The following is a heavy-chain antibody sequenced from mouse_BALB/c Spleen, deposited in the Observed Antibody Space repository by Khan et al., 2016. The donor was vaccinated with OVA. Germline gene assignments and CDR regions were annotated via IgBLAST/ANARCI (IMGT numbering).Heavy chain of an antibody. J-gene: IGHJ2*01. CDR2: IVPPNGNT. CDR1: GLNIKEPY. Sequence: EVKLQESGAELVKSGATVKLSCTASGLNIKEPYMNWLSQWPEQGWEGIGRIVPPNGNTKYDPKYQGKSTITADTSSNTAYLQLSSLTSEDTAVYYCARMARKWGQGTTLTVSS. V-gene: IGHV14-3*02. CDR3: ARMARK.